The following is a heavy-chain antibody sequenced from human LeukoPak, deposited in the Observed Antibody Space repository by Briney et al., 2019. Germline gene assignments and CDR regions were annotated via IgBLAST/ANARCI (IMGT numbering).Heavy chain of an antibody. CDR2: ISSSGSTI. D-gene: IGHD3-10*01. CDR1: GFTFSSYS. J-gene: IGHJ4*02. V-gene: IGHV3-48*04. Sequence: PGGSLRLSCAASGFTFSSYSMNWVRQAPGKGREWVSYISSSGSTIYYAASVKGRFTIPRDNAKNSLYLQMNSLRAEDTAVYYCARYGSGSSFDYWGQGTLVTVSS. CDR3: ARYGSGSSFDY.